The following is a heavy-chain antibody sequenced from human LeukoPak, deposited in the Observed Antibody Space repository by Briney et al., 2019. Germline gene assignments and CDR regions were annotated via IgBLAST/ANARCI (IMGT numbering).Heavy chain of an antibody. J-gene: IGHJ5*02. CDR1: GGSFSGYY. CDR2: INHSGST. D-gene: IGHD5-18*01. V-gene: IGHV4-34*01. Sequence: SETLSLTCAVYGGSFSGYYWSWIRQPPGKGLEWIGEINHSGSTNYNPSLKSRVTISVDTSKNQFSLKLSSVTAADTAVYYCARRVQGYSYGCSTKYRKYNWFDPWGQGTLVTVSS. CDR3: ARRVQGYSYGCSTKYRKYNWFDP.